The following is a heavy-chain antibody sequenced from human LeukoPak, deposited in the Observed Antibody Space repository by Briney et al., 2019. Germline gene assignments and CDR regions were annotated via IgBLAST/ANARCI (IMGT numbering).Heavy chain of an antibody. CDR2: ISSSSNYI. Sequence: PGGSLRLSCAASGFTFSSYNMNWVRQAPGKGLEWVSSISSSSNYIYYADSVKGRFTISRDNAKNSLYLQMNSLRAEDTAVYFCARDRVSGDLRLWFGDLNDYWGQGTLVTVSS. CDR3: ARDRVSGDLRLWFGDLNDY. J-gene: IGHJ4*02. CDR1: GFTFSSYN. V-gene: IGHV3-21*01. D-gene: IGHD3-10*01.